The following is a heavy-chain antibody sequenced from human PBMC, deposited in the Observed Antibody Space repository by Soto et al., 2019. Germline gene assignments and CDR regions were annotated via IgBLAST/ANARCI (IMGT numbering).Heavy chain of an antibody. CDR3: AKEKISTSCCNWFDP. D-gene: IGHD2-2*01. J-gene: IGHJ5*02. CDR2: IYYSGST. Sequence: PSGTLSLTCTVSGGSISSGDYYWSWIRQPPGKGLEWIGYIYYSGSTYYNPSLKSRVTISVDTSKNQFSLKLSSVTAADTAVYYCAKEKISTSCCNWFDPWGQGTLVTVSS. CDR1: GGSISSGDYY. V-gene: IGHV4-30-4*01.